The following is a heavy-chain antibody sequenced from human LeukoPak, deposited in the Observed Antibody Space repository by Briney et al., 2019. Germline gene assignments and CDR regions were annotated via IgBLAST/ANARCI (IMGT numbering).Heavy chain of an antibody. Sequence: GGSLRLSCAASGFTFSSYAMSWVRQAPGKGLEWVSAISGSGGSTYYADSVKGRFTISRDNSKNTLYLQMNSLRAEDTAVYYCAKSTGLYSYYYYYMDVWGERTTVTVSS. CDR3: AKSTGLYSYYYYYMDV. J-gene: IGHJ6*03. V-gene: IGHV3-23*01. CDR1: GFTFSSYA. D-gene: IGHD2-2*02. CDR2: ISGSGGST.